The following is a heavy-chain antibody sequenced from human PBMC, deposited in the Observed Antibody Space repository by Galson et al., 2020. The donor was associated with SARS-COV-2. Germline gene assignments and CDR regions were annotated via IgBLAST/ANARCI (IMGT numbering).Heavy chain of an antibody. Sequence: GESLKISCAASGFTVSSNYMSWVRQAPGKGLEWVSVIYSGGITYYADSVKGRFTISRDNSKNTLYLQMNSLRAEDTAVYYCARDYGSGRRDAFDIWGQGTMVTVSS. CDR2: IYSGGIT. CDR3: ARDYGSGRRDAFDI. J-gene: IGHJ3*02. D-gene: IGHD3-10*01. V-gene: IGHV3-53*01. CDR1: GFTVSSNY.